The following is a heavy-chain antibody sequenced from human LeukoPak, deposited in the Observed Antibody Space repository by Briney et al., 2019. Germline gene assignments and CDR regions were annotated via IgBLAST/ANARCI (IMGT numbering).Heavy chain of an antibody. CDR1: GGSFSGYY. J-gene: IGHJ6*03. Sequence: SETLSLTCAVYGGSFSGYYWSWIRQPPGKGLEWIGETNHRGSTNYNPSLKSRVTISVDTSKNQFSLKLSSVTAADTAVYYCARVVIDYYYYYMDVWGKGTTVTVSS. CDR3: ARVVIDYYYYYMDV. V-gene: IGHV4-34*01. CDR2: TNHRGST. D-gene: IGHD3-22*01.